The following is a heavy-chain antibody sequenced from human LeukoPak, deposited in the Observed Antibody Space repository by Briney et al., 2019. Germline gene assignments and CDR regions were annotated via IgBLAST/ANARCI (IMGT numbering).Heavy chain of an antibody. D-gene: IGHD2-15*01. Sequence: GGSLRLSCVVSGLTFSNAWMTWVRQAPGKGLEWVGRIESKTDGGATDYAAPVKGRFTISRDDSKNTQCLQMNSLKTEDTAVYYCSTLAYCSGGRCYGFDYWGQGALVTVSS. V-gene: IGHV3-15*04. CDR1: GLTFSNAW. J-gene: IGHJ4*02. CDR3: STLAYCSGGRCYGFDY. CDR2: IESKTDGGAT.